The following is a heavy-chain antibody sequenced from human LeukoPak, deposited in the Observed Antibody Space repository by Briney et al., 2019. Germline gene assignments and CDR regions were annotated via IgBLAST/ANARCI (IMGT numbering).Heavy chain of an antibody. V-gene: IGHV3-21*01. CDR3: ARWSYYGSGTYGVYFYMDV. D-gene: IGHD3-10*01. CDR1: GFTFSSYS. CDR2: ISSSSSYI. Sequence: GGSLRLSCAASGFTFSSYSMNWVRQAPGKGLEWVSSISSSSSYIYYADSVKGRFTISRDNAKNSLYLQMNSLRAEDTAVYYCARWSYYGSGTYGVYFYMDVWGKGTTVTVSS. J-gene: IGHJ6*03.